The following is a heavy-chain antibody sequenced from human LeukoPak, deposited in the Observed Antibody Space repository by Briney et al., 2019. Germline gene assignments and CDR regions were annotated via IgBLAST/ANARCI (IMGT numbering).Heavy chain of an antibody. V-gene: IGHV3-21*01. CDR1: GFTFSSYS. Sequence: GGSLRLFCAASGFTFSSYSMNWVRQAPGKGLEWVSSISSSSSYIYYADSVKGRFTISRDNAKNSLYLQMNSLRAEDTAVYYCARDAQDYYDSSGYYYYYYMDVWGKGTTVTVSS. CDR2: ISSSSSYI. CDR3: ARDAQDYYDSSGYYYYYYMDV. D-gene: IGHD3-22*01. J-gene: IGHJ6*03.